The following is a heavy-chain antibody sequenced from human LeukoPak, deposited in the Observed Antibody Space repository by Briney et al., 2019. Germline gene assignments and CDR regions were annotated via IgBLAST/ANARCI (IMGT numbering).Heavy chain of an antibody. CDR1: GFTFSSYA. J-gene: IGHJ4*02. V-gene: IGHV3-30-3*01. D-gene: IGHD5-18*01. CDR2: ISYDGSNK. Sequence: PGGSLRLSCAASGFTFSSYAMHWVRQAPGKGLEWVAVISYDGSNKYYADSVKGRFTISRDNAKNSLYLQMNSLRAEDTAVYFCAGPQWTATRYFFDFWGQGTLVTVSS. CDR3: AGPQWTATRYFFDF.